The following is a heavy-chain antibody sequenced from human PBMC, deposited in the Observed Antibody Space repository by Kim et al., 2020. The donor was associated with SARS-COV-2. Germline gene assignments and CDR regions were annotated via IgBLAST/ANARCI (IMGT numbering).Heavy chain of an antibody. J-gene: IGHJ2*01. Sequence: GGSLRLSCAASGFTFSSYWMSWVRQAPGKGLEWVANIKQDGSEKYYVDSVKGRFTISRDNAKNSLYLQMNSLRAEDTAVYYCARLPNVVTAYWYFDLWGRGTLVTVSS. CDR1: GFTFSSYW. CDR2: IKQDGSEK. CDR3: ARLPNVVTAYWYFDL. D-gene: IGHD2-21*02. V-gene: IGHV3-7*03.